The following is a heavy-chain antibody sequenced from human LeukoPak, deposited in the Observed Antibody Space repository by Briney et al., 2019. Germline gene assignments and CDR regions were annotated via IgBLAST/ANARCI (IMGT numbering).Heavy chain of an antibody. Sequence: ASVKVSCKASGYTFTSYDINWVRQATGQGLEWMGWMNPNSGKTGYAQKFQGRVTITRNTSISTAYMELSSLRSEDTAVYYCARGKRRYCSSTSCHYYFDYWGQGTLVTVSS. CDR2: MNPNSGKT. CDR1: GYTFTSYD. CDR3: ARGKRRYCSSTSCHYYFDY. V-gene: IGHV1-8*03. J-gene: IGHJ4*02. D-gene: IGHD2-2*01.